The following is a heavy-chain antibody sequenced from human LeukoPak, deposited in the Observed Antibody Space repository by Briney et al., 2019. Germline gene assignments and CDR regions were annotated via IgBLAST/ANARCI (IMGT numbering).Heavy chain of an antibody. CDR3: ARAIDPAYYSGGWQGWAY. CDR1: GFTFSSYG. J-gene: IGHJ4*02. CDR2: IWYDGSNK. D-gene: IGHD6-25*01. V-gene: IGHV3-33*01. Sequence: PGRSLRLSCAASGFTFSSYGMHWVRQAPGKGLEWVAVIWYDGSNKYYADSVKGRFTISRDNSKNTLFLQMNSLRAEDTALYYCARAIDPAYYSGGWQGWAYWGQGTLVTVSS.